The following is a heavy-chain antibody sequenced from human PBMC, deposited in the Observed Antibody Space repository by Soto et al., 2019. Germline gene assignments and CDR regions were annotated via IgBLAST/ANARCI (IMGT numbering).Heavy chain of an antibody. CDR2: ITSSGRTT. CDR1: GFTFSDYY. Sequence: GGSLRLSCAASGFTFSDYYMNWIRQAPGKGLEWVSYITSSGRTTYYADSVKGRFTISRDNAKNSLYLQMNSLRTEDTAVYYCAKDSSSWPYWGQGALVTVSS. V-gene: IGHV3-11*01. CDR3: AKDSSSWPY. J-gene: IGHJ4*02. D-gene: IGHD6-13*01.